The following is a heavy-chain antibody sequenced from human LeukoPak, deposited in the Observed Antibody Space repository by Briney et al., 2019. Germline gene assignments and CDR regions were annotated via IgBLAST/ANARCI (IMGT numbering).Heavy chain of an antibody. J-gene: IGHJ4*02. D-gene: IGHD3-16*01. CDR1: GFTVTNTY. CDR2: VFSGGST. CDR3: ARGPLYDSASY. V-gene: IGHV3-66*01. Sequence: GGSLRLSCAASGFTVTNTYMSWVRQAPGKGLEWVSIVFSGGSTYYADSVKGRFTISRDNSKNTLYLQMNSLRAEDTAVYYCARGPLYDSASYWGQGTLVTVSS.